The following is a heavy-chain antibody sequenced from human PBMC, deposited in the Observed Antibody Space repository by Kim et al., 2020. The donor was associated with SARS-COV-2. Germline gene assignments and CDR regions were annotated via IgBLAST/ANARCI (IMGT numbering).Heavy chain of an antibody. Sequence: GGSLRLSCAASGFTFSSYAMHWVRQAPGKGLEWVAVISYDGSNKYYADSAKGRFTISRDNSKNTLYLQMNSLRAEDTAVYYCARASRGGYYYGMDVWGQGTTVTVSS. J-gene: IGHJ6*02. CDR3: ARASRGGYYYGMDV. D-gene: IGHD3-10*01. CDR2: ISYDGSNK. V-gene: IGHV3-30-3*01. CDR1: GFTFSSYA.